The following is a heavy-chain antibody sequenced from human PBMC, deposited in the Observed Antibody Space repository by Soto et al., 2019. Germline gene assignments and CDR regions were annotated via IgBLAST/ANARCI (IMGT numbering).Heavy chain of an antibody. CDR2: IYYSGSI. J-gene: IGHJ5*02. CDR3: VRQERWVNWFDP. D-gene: IGHD1-1*01. V-gene: IGHV4-39*01. Sequence: QLQLQESGPGLVKPSETLSLTCTVSGGSISSTSFYWGWIRQAPGKGLEWIGSIYYSGSIYYNPSLNSRLTISVDTSENQFSLTLSSVTAADTAVYYCVRQERWVNWFDPWGQGSLVTVSS. CDR1: GGSISSTSFY.